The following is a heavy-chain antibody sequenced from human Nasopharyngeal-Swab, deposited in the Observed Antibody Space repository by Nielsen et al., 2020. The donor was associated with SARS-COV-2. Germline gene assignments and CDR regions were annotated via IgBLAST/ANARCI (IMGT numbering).Heavy chain of an antibody. D-gene: IGHD3-3*01. Sequence: IRQPPGQGLEWIGRIYTSGSTNYNHSLKRRVTISVDTSKNQISLKQSSVTAADASVYYCARGGRGIFGEVTDFDYWGQGTLVTVSS. CDR2: IYTSGST. V-gene: IGHV4-4*07. J-gene: IGHJ4*02. CDR3: ARGGRGIFGEVTDFDY.